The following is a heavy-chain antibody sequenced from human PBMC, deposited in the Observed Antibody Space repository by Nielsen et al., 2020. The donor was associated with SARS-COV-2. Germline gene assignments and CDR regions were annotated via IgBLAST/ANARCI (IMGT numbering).Heavy chain of an antibody. D-gene: IGHD6-13*01. V-gene: IGHV3-30-3*01. CDR1: GFTFSSYA. CDR2: ISYDGSNK. J-gene: IGHJ5*02. CDR3: ARDRSSSWYWGFDP. Sequence: GGSLRLSCAASGFTFSSYAMHWVRQAPGKGLEWVAVISYDGSNKYYADSVKGRFTISRDNSKNTLYLQMNSLRAEDTAVYYCARDRSSSWYWGFDPWGQGTLVTVSS.